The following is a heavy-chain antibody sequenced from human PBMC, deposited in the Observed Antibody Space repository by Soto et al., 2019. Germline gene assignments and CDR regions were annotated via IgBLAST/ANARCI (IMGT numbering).Heavy chain of an antibody. CDR1: GYTLTELS. CDR3: ATAGSRDNWFDP. CDR2: FDPEDGET. D-gene: IGHD3-10*01. Sequence: RASVKVSCKVSGYTLTELSMHWVRQAPGKGLEWMGGFDPEDGETIYAQKFQGRVTMTEDTSTDTAYMELSSLRSEDTAVYYCATAGSRDNWFDPWGQGTLVTVSS. J-gene: IGHJ5*02. V-gene: IGHV1-24*01.